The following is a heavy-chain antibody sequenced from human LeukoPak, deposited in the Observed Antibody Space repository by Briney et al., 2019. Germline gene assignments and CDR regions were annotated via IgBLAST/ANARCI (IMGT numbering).Heavy chain of an antibody. V-gene: IGHV3-33*01. Sequence: GGSLRLSCAASGFTFSSYGIHWVRQAPGKGLGWVAVIWYDGTNKYYADSVKGRFTISRDNSKNTLYIQMNNLRAEDTAVYYCARDRGWELLSHAFDIWGQGTMVTVSS. CDR3: ARDRGWELLSHAFDI. CDR1: GFTFSSYG. CDR2: IWYDGTNK. J-gene: IGHJ3*02. D-gene: IGHD1-26*01.